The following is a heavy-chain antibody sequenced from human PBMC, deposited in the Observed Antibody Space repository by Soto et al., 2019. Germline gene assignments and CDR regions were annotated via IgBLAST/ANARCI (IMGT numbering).Heavy chain of an antibody. CDR1: GCTFNTYG. J-gene: IGHJ4*02. CDR2: ISYDGSEK. V-gene: IGHV3-30*03. CDR3: ATSPNLYCSSPNCYKYYFDH. Sequence: PXGRLRRPGSASGCTFNTYGMHGVRQAPGKGLEWVAVISYDGSEKYYVDSVKGRFTISKDNSKNTLYLQMNSLRPEDTAVYYCATSPNLYCSSPNCYKYYFDHWGQGTRVTVYS. D-gene: IGHD2-2*02.